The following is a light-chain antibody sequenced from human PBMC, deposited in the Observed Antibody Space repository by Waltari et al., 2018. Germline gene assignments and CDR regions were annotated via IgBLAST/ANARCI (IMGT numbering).Light chain of an antibody. CDR2: DNR. CDR3: QVRDSSSDYRV. Sequence: SYVLTQAPSVSVAPGQAARITCEGDDSGRKSVHWHQQKPGHAPLLVVYDNRVRPSGIPDRFSGSNSGNTATLTISGVEAGDEADYYCQVRDSSSDYRVFGGGTKLTVL. J-gene: IGLJ3*02. V-gene: IGLV3-21*02. CDR1: DSGRKS.